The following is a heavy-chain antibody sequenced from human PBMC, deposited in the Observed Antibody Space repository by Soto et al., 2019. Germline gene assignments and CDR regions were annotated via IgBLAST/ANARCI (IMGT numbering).Heavy chain of an antibody. CDR1: GYSISSGYY. D-gene: IGHD3-22*01. J-gene: IGHJ5*02. Sequence: PSETLSLTCAVSGYSISSGYYWGWLRQPPVKGLEWMGSIYHGGSTYYNPSLNSRVTLSIDMTNNHVSLILNSVTAADTAVYYCARVGPWVPYYYDSSPYTFENWFDPWGQGTLVTVSS. CDR3: ARVGPWVPYYYDSSPYTFENWFDP. V-gene: IGHV4-38-2*01. CDR2: IYHGGST.